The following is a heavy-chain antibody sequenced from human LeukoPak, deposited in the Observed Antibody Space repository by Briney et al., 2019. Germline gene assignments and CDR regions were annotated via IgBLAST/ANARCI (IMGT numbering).Heavy chain of an antibody. Sequence: GGSLRLSCADSEFTFSRYWVYWVRQVPGKGLVWVSRISSDETIISYAASVKGRFSISGDNAKNTVYLQMNDLRAEDTAVYYCVKIWAQPIWGQGTMVTVSS. V-gene: IGHV3-74*01. J-gene: IGHJ3*02. D-gene: IGHD3-16*01. CDR2: ISSDETII. CDR3: VKIWAQPI. CDR1: EFTFSRYW.